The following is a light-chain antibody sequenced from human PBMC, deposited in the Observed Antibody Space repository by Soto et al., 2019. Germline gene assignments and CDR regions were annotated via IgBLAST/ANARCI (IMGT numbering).Light chain of an antibody. J-gene: IGLJ3*02. V-gene: IGLV1-40*01. CDR1: SSNIGAGYD. Sequence: QSVLTQPPSVSGAPGQRVTISCTGSSSNIGAGYDVHWYQQLPGTAPKLLIHGTSNRPSSLPDRFSGSKSGTSASLAITGLQAEDEADYYCPSYDNSLSGSLFGGVTKLTVL. CDR2: GTS. CDR3: PSYDNSLSGSL.